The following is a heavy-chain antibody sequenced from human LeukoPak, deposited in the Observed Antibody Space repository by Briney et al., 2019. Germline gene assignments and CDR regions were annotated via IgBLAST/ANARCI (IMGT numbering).Heavy chain of an antibody. J-gene: IGHJ6*02. V-gene: IGHV1-69*04. CDR1: GGTLSSYA. CDR2: IIPILGIA. D-gene: IGHD6-25*01. CDR3: ARDLDGGRDYYYGMDV. Sequence: SVKVSCNASGGTLSSYAMSWVRQAPGQGLEWMGRIIPILGIANYAQKLQGRVTITADKSTSTAYMELSSLRSEDTAVYYCARDLDGGRDYYYGMDVWGQGTTVTVSS.